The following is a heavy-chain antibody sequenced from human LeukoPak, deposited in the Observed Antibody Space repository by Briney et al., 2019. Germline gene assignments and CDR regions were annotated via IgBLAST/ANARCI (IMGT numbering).Heavy chain of an antibody. CDR3: ARQKRITMVRGVPFDP. D-gene: IGHD3-10*01. V-gene: IGHV4-34*01. CDR2: INHSGST. CDR1: GGSFSGYY. Sequence: SETLSLTCAVYGGSFSGYYWSWIRQPPGKGLEWIGEINHSGSTNYNPSLKSRVTISVDTSKNQFSLKLSSVTAADTAVYYCARQKRITMVRGVPFDPWGQGTLVTVSS. J-gene: IGHJ5*02.